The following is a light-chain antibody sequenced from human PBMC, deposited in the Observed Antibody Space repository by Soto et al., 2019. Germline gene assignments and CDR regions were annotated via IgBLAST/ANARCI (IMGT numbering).Light chain of an antibody. CDR2: AAS. Sequence: DIQMTQSPSSLSASVGDRVTITCRASQSVSNYLNWYQQKPGKAPTLLIYAASTLQSGVPSRISGSGSGTDFTLTISSLQPEDFATYYCQQDLRPPLTFGPGPKVDIK. CDR1: QSVSNY. J-gene: IGKJ3*01. V-gene: IGKV1-39*01. CDR3: QQDLRPPLT.